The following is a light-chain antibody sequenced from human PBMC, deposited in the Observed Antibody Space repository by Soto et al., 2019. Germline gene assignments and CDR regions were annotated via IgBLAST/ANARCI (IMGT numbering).Light chain of an antibody. V-gene: IGKV1-5*03. J-gene: IGKJ1*01. CDR3: QQYISYSGPWT. CDR1: QSIGNW. CDR2: KAS. Sequence: DIQMTQSPSTLSASVGDRVSITCRTSQSIGNWLAWYQQKPGIAPKLLIYKASSLERGVPSRFSGSGSGTEFTLTISSLQLEDFATYYCQQYISYSGPWTFGQGTKVDMK.